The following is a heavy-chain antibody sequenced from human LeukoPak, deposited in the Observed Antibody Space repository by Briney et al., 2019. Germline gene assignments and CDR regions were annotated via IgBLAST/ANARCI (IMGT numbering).Heavy chain of an antibody. Sequence: SETLPLTCTVSGDSISTYYWSWIRQPPGKGLEWIAYIHYRGSTTYNPSLRSRVTISVDMSRNQFSLKLSSVTAADTAVYYCARSRSGYSYEHGAFEIWGQGTMVTVSS. J-gene: IGHJ3*02. V-gene: IGHV4-59*01. CDR3: ARSRSGYSYEHGAFEI. D-gene: IGHD5-18*01. CDR2: IHYRGST. CDR1: GDSISTYY.